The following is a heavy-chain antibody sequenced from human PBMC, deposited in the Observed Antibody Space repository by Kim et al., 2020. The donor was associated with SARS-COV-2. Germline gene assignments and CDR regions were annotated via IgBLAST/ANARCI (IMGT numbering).Heavy chain of an antibody. Sequence: GGSLRLSCAASGFTFSSYEMNWVRQAPGKGLEWVSYISSSGSTIYYADSVKGRFTISRDNAKNSLYLQMNSLRAEDTAVYYCVPLEAYCGGDCYSGVDYWGQGTLVTVSS. CDR3: VPLEAYCGGDCYSGVDY. D-gene: IGHD2-21*02. CDR1: GFTFSSYE. V-gene: IGHV3-48*03. J-gene: IGHJ4*02. CDR2: ISSSGSTI.